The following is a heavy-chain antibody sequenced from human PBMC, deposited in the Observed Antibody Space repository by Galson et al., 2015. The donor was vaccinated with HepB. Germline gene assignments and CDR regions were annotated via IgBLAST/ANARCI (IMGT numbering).Heavy chain of an antibody. J-gene: IGHJ4*02. D-gene: IGHD3-22*01. CDR1: GFTFSSYA. CDR2: ISGGGGRT. CDR3: AKALSGWGMIVVVLSKFDY. Sequence: SLRLSCAASGFTFSSYAMSWVRQAPGKGLEWVSAISGGGGRTYYADSVKGRFTISRDNSKNTMYLQMNSLRVEDTAVYYCAKALSGWGMIVVVLSKFDYWGQGTLVTVSS. V-gene: IGHV3-23*01.